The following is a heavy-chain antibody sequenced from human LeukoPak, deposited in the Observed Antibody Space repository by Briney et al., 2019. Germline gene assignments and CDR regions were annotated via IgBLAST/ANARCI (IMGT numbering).Heavy chain of an antibody. CDR1: GGSISSSNYY. CDR3: ARHSSAWPFDF. D-gene: IGHD6-19*01. Sequence: KPSETLSLTCTVSGGSISSSNYYWGWIRQPPGKGLEWIGIIYYSGSTYYNPSLKSRVTISVDTSNNQFSLKLNSVTAADTAVYYCARHSSAWPFDFWGQGTLVTVSS. J-gene: IGHJ4*02. CDR2: IYYSGST. V-gene: IGHV4-39*07.